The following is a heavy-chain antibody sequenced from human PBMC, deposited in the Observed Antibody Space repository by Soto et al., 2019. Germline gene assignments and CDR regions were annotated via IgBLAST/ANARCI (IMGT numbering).Heavy chain of an antibody. CDR3: ARAQGTYGYYYGMDV. CDR2: IWYDGSHQ. D-gene: IGHD1-1*01. V-gene: IGHV3-33*01. CDR1: GFTFSAHC. J-gene: IGHJ6*01. Sequence: GGSLRLSCAASGFTFSAHCIHWVRQAPGKGLEWVAVIWYDGSHQYYADSVKGRFTISRDNSKNTLYLDMNSLRAEDTAVYYCARAQGTYGYYYGMDVWGQGTTVTVSS.